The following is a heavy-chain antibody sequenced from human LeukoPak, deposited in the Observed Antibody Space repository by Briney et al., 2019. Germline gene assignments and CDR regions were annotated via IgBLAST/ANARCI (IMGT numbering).Heavy chain of an antibody. CDR1: RFTFCDYA. Sequence: GGSLRLSCTASRFTFCDYAMSWFGQAPGQGLEWVGFIRSKAYGGTTEYAASVKGRFTISRDDSKSIAYLQINNLKAVDTAAYYCTRGGWFGELGDFDYWGQGTLVTVSS. CDR2: IRSKAYGGTT. V-gene: IGHV3-49*03. J-gene: IGHJ4*02. D-gene: IGHD3-10*01. CDR3: TRGGWFGELGDFDY.